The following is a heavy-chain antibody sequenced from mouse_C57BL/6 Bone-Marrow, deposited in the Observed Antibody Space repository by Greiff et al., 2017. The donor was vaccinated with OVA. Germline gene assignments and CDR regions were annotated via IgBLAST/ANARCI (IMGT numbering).Heavy chain of an antibody. D-gene: IGHD1-1*02. J-gene: IGHJ2*01. Sequence: VQLQQSGPELVKPGASVKISCKASGYALSSSWMNWVKQRPGKGLEWIGRIYPGDGDTNYNGKFKGKATLTADKSSSTAYMQLSSLTSEDSAVYFCARRWTFDYWGQGTTLTVSS. CDR3: ARRWTFDY. V-gene: IGHV1-82*01. CDR2: IYPGDGDT. CDR1: GYALSSSW.